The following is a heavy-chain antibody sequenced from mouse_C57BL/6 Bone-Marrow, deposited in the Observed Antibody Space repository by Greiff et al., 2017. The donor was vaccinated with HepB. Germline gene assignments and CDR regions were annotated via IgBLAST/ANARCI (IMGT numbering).Heavy chain of an antibody. V-gene: IGHV5-17*01. D-gene: IGHD2-2*01. Sequence: EVQGVESGGGLVKPGGSLNLSCAASGFTFSDYGMHWVRQAPEKGLEWVAYISSGSSTIYYADTVKGRFTISRDNAKNTLFLQMTSLRSEDTAMYYCARRLWLRRDAMDYWGQGTSVTVSS. CDR1: GFTFSDYG. J-gene: IGHJ4*01. CDR2: ISSGSSTI. CDR3: ARRLWLRRDAMDY.